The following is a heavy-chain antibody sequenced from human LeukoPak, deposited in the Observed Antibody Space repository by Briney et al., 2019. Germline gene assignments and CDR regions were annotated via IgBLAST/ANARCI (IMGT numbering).Heavy chain of an antibody. CDR2: INHSGST. CDR1: GGSFSGYY. D-gene: IGHD3-22*01. V-gene: IGHV4-34*01. J-gene: IGHJ1*01. CDR3: ARALLIHYYDSSGFFQH. Sequence: SETLSLTCAVYGGSFSGYYWSWIRQPPGKGLEWIGEINHSGSTNYNPSLKSRVTISVDTSKNQFSLKLSSVTAADTAVYYCARALLIHYYDSSGFFQHWGQGTLVTVSS.